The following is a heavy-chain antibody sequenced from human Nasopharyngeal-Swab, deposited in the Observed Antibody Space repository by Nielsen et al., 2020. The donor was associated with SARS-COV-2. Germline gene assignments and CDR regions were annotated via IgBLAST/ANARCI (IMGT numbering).Heavy chain of an antibody. D-gene: IGHD6-13*01. CDR1: GGSISSGDYY. V-gene: IGHV4-30-4*01. J-gene: IGHJ4*02. CDR3: ARPRGPYSIYSSSWYVYYFDY. Sequence: SETLSLTCTVSGGSISSGDYYWSWIRQPPGKGLEWIGYIYYSGSTYYNPSLKSRLTISVDTSMNQFSLKLSSVTAADTAVYYCARPRGPYSIYSSSWYVYYFDYWGQGTLVTVSS. CDR2: IYYSGST.